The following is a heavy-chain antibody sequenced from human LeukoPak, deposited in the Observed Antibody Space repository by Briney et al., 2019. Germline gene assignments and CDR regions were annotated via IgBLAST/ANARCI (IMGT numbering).Heavy chain of an antibody. J-gene: IGHJ6*03. CDR2: IQFDGSDN. V-gene: IGHV3-30*02. D-gene: IGHD3-10*01. Sequence: GGSLRLSCAASGFTFSSYNMHWVRQAPGKGLEWVAYIQFDGSDNSYADSVKGRFTISRDNSKNTLYLQMNSLRAEDTAVYYCARGRGEFSYYYMDVWGKGTTVTISS. CDR3: ARGRGEFSYYYMDV. CDR1: GFTFSSYN.